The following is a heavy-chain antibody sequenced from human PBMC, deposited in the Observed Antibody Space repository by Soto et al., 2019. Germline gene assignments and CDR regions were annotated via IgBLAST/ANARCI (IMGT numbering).Heavy chain of an antibody. CDR3: ARVKSSGWYPVVSYFDY. Sequence: GGSLRLSCAASGFTFSSYAMHWVRQAPGKGLEYVSAISSNGGSTYYANSVKGRFTISRDNSKNTLYLQMGSLRAEDMAVYYCARVKSSGWYPVVSYFDYWGQGTLVTVSS. V-gene: IGHV3-64*01. CDR1: GFTFSSYA. D-gene: IGHD6-19*01. J-gene: IGHJ4*02. CDR2: ISSNGGST.